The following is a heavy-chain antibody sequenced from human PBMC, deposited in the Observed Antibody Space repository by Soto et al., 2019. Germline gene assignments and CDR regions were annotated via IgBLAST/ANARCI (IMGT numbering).Heavy chain of an antibody. D-gene: IGHD2-15*01. CDR2: ISYDGSNK. Sequence: VQLVESGGGLVKPGGSLRLSCAASGFTFSSYSMNWVRQAPGKGLEWVAVISYDGSNKYYADSVKGRFTISRDNSKNTLYLQMNSLRAEDTAVYYCARVHGIVVVVAARGNGMDVWGQGTTVTVSS. CDR1: GFTFSSYS. CDR3: ARVHGIVVVVAARGNGMDV. V-gene: IGHV3-30*03. J-gene: IGHJ6*02.